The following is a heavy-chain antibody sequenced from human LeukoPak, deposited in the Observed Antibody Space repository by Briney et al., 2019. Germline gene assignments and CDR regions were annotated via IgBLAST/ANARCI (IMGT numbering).Heavy chain of an antibody. V-gene: IGHV1-69*02. CDR2: IIPILGIA. Sequence: SVKVSCKASGGTFSSYTISWVRQAPGQGLEWMGRIIPILGIAHYAQKFQGRVTITADKSTSTAYMELSSLRSEDTAVYYCARAGSEGYYYYYMDVWGKGTTVTVSS. CDR1: GGTFSSYT. D-gene: IGHD3-10*01. J-gene: IGHJ6*03. CDR3: ARAGSEGYYYYYMDV.